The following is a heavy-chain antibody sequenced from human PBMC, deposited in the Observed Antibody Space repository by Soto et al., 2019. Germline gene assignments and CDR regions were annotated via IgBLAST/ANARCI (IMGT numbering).Heavy chain of an antibody. Sequence: QITVKESGLTLVKPTETLTLTCTFSGFSLSTNGMGVGWIRQPPGKALEWLALIYWDDDKRYSPSLRSRLTIIKDASKNQVDPTMTNMDPVDTSTYYCARLTRGVYDLSRLWEKFDCWGQGTLVTVSS. V-gene: IGHV2-5*02. D-gene: IGHD5-12*01. CDR3: ARLTRGVYDLSRLWEKFDC. CDR2: IYWDDDK. J-gene: IGHJ4*02. CDR1: GFSLSTNGMG.